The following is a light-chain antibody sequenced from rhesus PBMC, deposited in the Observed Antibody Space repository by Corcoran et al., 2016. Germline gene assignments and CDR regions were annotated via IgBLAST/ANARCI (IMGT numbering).Light chain of an antibody. Sequence: DIQMTQSPSSLSASVGDRVTITCRASENVNKHVNWYQQKPGKAPKFLIYKASNLQGGVPSRFSGSGSGTDYTFTISSLQPEDVATYYCQQSFGVPPTFGGGTKVELK. J-gene: IGKJ4*01. V-gene: IGKV1-74*01. CDR3: QQSFGVPPT. CDR1: ENVNKH. CDR2: KAS.